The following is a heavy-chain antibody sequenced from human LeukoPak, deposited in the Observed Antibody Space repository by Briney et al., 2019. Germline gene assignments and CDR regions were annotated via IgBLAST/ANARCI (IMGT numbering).Heavy chain of an antibody. Sequence: GASVKVSCKASGYTFTSYGISWVRQAPGQGLEWMGWISAYNGNTNYAQKLQDRVTMTTDTSTSTAYMELRSLRSDDTAVYYCARVGRHYYDSSAIDYWGQGTLVTVSS. J-gene: IGHJ4*02. CDR2: ISAYNGNT. D-gene: IGHD3-22*01. CDR1: GYTFTSYG. CDR3: ARVGRHYYDSSAIDY. V-gene: IGHV1-18*01.